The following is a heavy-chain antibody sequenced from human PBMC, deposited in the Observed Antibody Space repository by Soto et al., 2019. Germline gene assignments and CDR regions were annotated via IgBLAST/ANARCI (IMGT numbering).Heavy chain of an antibody. CDR1: DFTFSNAG. J-gene: IGHJ4*02. V-gene: IGHV3-15*07. Sequence: EVQLVESGGGLVKPGGSLRLSCAASDFTFSNAGMNWVRQAPGKGLEWVGRIKSKTDGGTTDYAAPGKSRFTISKDDSKDTLYLQMDSLQAEDTAVYYGTSRVGGGDYWGQGTLVTVSS. CDR3: TSRVGGGDY. CDR2: IKSKTDGGTT. D-gene: IGHD1-26*01.